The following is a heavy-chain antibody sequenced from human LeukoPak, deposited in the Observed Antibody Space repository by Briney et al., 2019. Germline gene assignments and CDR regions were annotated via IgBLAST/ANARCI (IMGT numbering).Heavy chain of an antibody. V-gene: IGHV3-30-3*01. J-gene: IGHJ4*02. Sequence: GSLRLSCAASGFSFSSYDMHWVRQAPGKGLEWVAVISDDGSNKYYADSVKGRFTISRDNSRNTLYLQMNSLRAEDTGVYYCAREMTTHASFDYWGQGTLVTVSS. D-gene: IGHD4-11*01. CDR3: AREMTTHASFDY. CDR2: ISDDGSNK. CDR1: GFSFSSYD.